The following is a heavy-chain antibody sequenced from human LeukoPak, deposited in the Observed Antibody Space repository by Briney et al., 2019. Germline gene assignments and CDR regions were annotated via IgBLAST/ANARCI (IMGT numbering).Heavy chain of an antibody. J-gene: IGHJ6*02. V-gene: IGHV4-4*07. D-gene: IGHD4-11*01. CDR1: GDSISSYY. CDR3: ARDPWKADSNENGMDV. Sequence: KPSETLSLTFPVSGDSISSYYCSWIRQPAGKGLEWIGHIYISGTTNYDPSLKSRVTMSVDTSKNQVSLKLSSVTAADTAVYYCARDPWKADSNENGMDVWRQGTTVTVSS. CDR2: IYISGTT.